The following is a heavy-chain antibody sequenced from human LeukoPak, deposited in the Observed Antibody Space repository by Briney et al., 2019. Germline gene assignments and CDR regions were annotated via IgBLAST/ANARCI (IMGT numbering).Heavy chain of an antibody. V-gene: IGHV5-51*01. J-gene: IGHJ3*02. Sequence: GESLQISCKASGYSFNTYWIGWVRQMPGKGLEWMGLIYPGDSDTRYSPSFQGQVTISADKSISTAYLQWSSLKASDTAMYYCARHYSSSSGDGFDIWGQGTMVTVSS. CDR2: IYPGDSDT. CDR3: ARHYSSSSGDGFDI. D-gene: IGHD6-6*01. CDR1: GYSFNTYW.